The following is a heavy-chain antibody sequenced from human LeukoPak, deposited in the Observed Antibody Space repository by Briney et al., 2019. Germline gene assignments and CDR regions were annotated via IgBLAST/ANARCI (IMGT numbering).Heavy chain of an antibody. J-gene: IGHJ4*02. Sequence: ASETLSLTCAVYGGSFSGYYWSWIRQPPGKGLEWIGEINHSGSTNYNPPLKSRVAISVDTSKNQFSLKLSSVTAADTAVYYCARGSPDIVVVPAAAAPSYYFDYWGQGTLVTVSS. D-gene: IGHD2-2*01. V-gene: IGHV4-34*01. CDR2: INHSGST. CDR3: ARGSPDIVVVPAAAAPSYYFDY. CDR1: GGSFSGYY.